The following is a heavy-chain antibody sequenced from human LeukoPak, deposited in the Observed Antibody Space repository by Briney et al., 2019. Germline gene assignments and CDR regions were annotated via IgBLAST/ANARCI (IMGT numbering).Heavy chain of an antibody. CDR3: ARVLPSSPYYGSGSFDY. D-gene: IGHD3-10*01. V-gene: IGHV4-39*07. Sequence: SETLSLTCTVSGVSISTSSYFWGWVRQSPGKGLEWIGSINHSGSTYYNPSLKSRVTISVDTSKNQFSLKLSSVTAADTAVYYCARVLPSSPYYGSGSFDYWGQGTLVTVSS. CDR1: GVSISTSSYF. J-gene: IGHJ4*02. CDR2: INHSGST.